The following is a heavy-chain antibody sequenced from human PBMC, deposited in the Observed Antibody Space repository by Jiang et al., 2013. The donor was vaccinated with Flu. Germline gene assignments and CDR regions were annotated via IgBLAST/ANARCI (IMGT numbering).Heavy chain of an antibody. CDR2: VYYNGGT. J-gene: IGHJ4*02. D-gene: IGHD1-7*01. Sequence: EWIGSVYYNGGTYYNPSLKSRVTISVDTSKNQFSLKLSSVTAADTAVYYCARHGPNYYFDYWGQGTLVTVSS. CDR3: ARHGPNYYFDY. V-gene: IGHV4-39*01.